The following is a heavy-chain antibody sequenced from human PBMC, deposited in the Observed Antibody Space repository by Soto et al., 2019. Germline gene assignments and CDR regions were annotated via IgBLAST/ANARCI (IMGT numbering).Heavy chain of an antibody. CDR1: GGSISSYY. D-gene: IGHD3-3*01. CDR2: IYYSGST. Sequence: PSETLSLTCTVSGGSISSYYWSWIRQPPGKGLEWIGYIYYSGSTYYNPSLKSRVTISVDTSKNQFSLKPSSVTAADTAVYYCARGGASYYDFWSGYYEIDYWGQGTLVTVSS. V-gene: IGHV4-59*08. J-gene: IGHJ4*02. CDR3: ARGGASYYDFWSGYYEIDY.